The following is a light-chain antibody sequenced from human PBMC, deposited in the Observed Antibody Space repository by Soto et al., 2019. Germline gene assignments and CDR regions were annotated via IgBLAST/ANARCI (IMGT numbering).Light chain of an antibody. CDR2: RNN. Sequence: QSVLTQPPSASGTPGQRVTISCSGSHSNSGSNYVYWYQQLPGTAPKLLIYRNNQRPSGVPDRFSGSKSGTSASLAISGLRSEDEADYYCAAWDDSLSGHYVFGTGTKLTVL. CDR1: HSNSGSNY. J-gene: IGLJ1*01. CDR3: AAWDDSLSGHYV. V-gene: IGLV1-47*01.